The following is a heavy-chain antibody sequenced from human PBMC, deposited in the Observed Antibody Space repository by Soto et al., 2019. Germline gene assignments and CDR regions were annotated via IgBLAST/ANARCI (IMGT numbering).Heavy chain of an antibody. V-gene: IGHV3-33*01. CDR1: GFAFSSYG. J-gene: IGHJ4*02. CDR2: IWSGGSDK. Sequence: QVQLVESGGGVVQPGRSLRLSCAASGFAFSSYGMHWVRQAPGKGLEWVTVIWSGGSDKYYADSVKGRFTISRDNSKNTLYLQMNSLRAEDTAVYCCARVYGSGTYPIDYWGQGTLVTVSS. D-gene: IGHD3-10*01. CDR3: ARVYGSGTYPIDY.